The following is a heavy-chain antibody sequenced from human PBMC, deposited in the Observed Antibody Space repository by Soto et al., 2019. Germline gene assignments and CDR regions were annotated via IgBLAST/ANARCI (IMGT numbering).Heavy chain of an antibody. CDR3: ARDRSDPRPHGFDI. D-gene: IGHD3-16*02. Sequence: RRLSCAASGFTFSDYYMSWIRQAPGKGLEWVSYITSRGPTMSYADSVKGRFTISRDNARNSLYLQMNSLRVEDTAVYYCARDRSDPRPHGFDIWGQGTMVTVSS. J-gene: IGHJ3*02. CDR1: GFTFSDYY. CDR2: ITSRGPTM. V-gene: IGHV3-11*01.